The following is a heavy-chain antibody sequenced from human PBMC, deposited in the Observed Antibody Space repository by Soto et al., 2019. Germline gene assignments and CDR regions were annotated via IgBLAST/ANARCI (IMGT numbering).Heavy chain of an antibody. CDR1: VFSFSSYD. J-gene: IGHJ4*02. V-gene: IGHV3-23*01. CDR3: AKPPPFYTSIRCSLNY. CDR2: ISGSGGNT. Sequence: PGGSLRLSCTVSVFSFSSYDMSWVRQAPGKGLEWVSGISGSGGNTYYADSVKGRFMTSRDNSKNTPYLRLSSLRAEDTAVYYGAKPPPFYTSIRCSLNYWGQGALVTVSS. D-gene: IGHD3-3*02.